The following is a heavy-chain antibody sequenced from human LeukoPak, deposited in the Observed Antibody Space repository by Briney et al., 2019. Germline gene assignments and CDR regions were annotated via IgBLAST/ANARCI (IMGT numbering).Heavy chain of an antibody. CDR2: ISSSSSYI. V-gene: IGHV3-21*01. CDR1: GFTFSSYS. D-gene: IGHD6-6*01. J-gene: IGHJ4*02. CDR3: AREYLYSSSSDVDY. Sequence: GGSLRLSCAASGFTFSSYSMSWVRQAPGKGLEWVSSISSSSSYIYYAGSVKGRFTISRDNAKNSLYLQMNSLRAEDTAVYYCAREYLYSSSSDVDYWGQGTLVTVSS.